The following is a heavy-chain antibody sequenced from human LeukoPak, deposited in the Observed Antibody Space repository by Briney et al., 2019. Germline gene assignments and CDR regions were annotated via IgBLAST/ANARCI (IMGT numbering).Heavy chain of an antibody. V-gene: IGHV4-4*07. CDR3: ARVSNPTIYSYGYSANWFDP. CDR2: IYTSGST. D-gene: IGHD5-18*01. Sequence: SETLSLTCTVPGGSISSYYWSWIRQPPGKGLEWIGRIYTSGSTNYNPSLKSRVTMSVDTSKNQFSLKLSSVTAADTAVYYCARVSNPTIYSYGYSANWFDPWGQGTLVTVPS. J-gene: IGHJ5*02. CDR1: GGSISSYY.